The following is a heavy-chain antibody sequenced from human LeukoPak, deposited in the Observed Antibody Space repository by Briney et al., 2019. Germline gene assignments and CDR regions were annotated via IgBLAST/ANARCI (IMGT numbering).Heavy chain of an antibody. CDR2: INPNSCGT. CDR3: ARDNALPMATIIDY. D-gene: IGHD5-24*01. Sequence: SVTVSCKASGYTFTRYYMHWVRQAPAQGREWLGWINPNSCGTNYAQKFQGRVTITRDRSISTDYMELSRLRSDDTAVYYCARDNALPMATIIDYWGQGTLVTVSS. J-gene: IGHJ4*02. CDR1: GYTFTRYY. V-gene: IGHV1-2*02.